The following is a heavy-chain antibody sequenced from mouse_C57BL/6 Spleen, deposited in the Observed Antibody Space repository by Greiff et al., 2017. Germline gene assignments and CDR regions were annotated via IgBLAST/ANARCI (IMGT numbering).Heavy chain of an antibody. Sequence: VQLQQSGAELVKPGASVKISCKASGYAFSSYWMNWVKQRPGKGLEWIGQIYPGDGDTNYNGKFKGKATLTADKSSSTAYMQLSSLTSEDSAVYFSARHIYYDYDDAMDYWGQGTSVTVSS. CDR2: IYPGDGDT. V-gene: IGHV1-80*01. CDR1: GYAFSSYW. CDR3: ARHIYYDYDDAMDY. D-gene: IGHD2-4*01. J-gene: IGHJ4*01.